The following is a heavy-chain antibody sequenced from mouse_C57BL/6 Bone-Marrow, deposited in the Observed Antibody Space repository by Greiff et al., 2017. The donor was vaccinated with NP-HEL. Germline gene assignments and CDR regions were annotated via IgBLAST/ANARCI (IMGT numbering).Heavy chain of an antibody. CDR1: GFNIKDDY. Sequence: DVQLQESGAELVRPGASVKLSCTASGFNIKDDYMHWVKQRPEQGLEWIGWIDPENGDTEYASKFQGKATITADTSSNTAYLQLSSLTSEDTAVYYCTFYYGNLYYFDHWGQGTTLTVSS. D-gene: IGHD2-1*01. J-gene: IGHJ2*01. CDR2: IDPENGDT. V-gene: IGHV14-4*01. CDR3: TFYYGNLYYFDH.